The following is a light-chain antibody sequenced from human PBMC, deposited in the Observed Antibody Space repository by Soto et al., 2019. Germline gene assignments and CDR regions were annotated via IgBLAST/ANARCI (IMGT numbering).Light chain of an antibody. J-gene: IGKJ2*01. Sequence: IQMTQSPSSLSPSVGDRVTITCRAGQSISTYLNWYQQKPGKAPKLLIYAASSLQSGVPSRFSGSGSGTDFTLTISNLQPDDFATYYCQQSTGIPYTFGQGSKLEIK. V-gene: IGKV1-39*01. CDR1: QSISTY. CDR3: QQSTGIPYT. CDR2: AAS.